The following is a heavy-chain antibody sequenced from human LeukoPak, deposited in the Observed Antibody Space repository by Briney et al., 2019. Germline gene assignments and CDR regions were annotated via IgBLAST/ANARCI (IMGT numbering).Heavy chain of an antibody. J-gene: IGHJ4*02. CDR2: ISYDGSNK. CDR1: GFTFSSYV. D-gene: IGHD6-13*01. V-gene: IGHV3-30*18. Sequence: GRSLRLSCAASGFTFSSYVMHWVRQAPGKGLEWVAVISYDGSNKYYADSVKGRFTISRDNSKNTLYLQMNSLRAEDTAVYYCAKDHSSSWTFDYWGQGTLVTVSS. CDR3: AKDHSSSWTFDY.